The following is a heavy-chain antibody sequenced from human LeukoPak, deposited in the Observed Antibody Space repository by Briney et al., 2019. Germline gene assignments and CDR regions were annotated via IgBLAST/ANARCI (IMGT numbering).Heavy chain of an antibody. D-gene: IGHD5-12*01. CDR2: IKSKTDGGTT. V-gene: IGHV3-15*01. CDR3: TTDLWDIVATMVDY. Sequence: GGSLRLSCAASGFTFSNAWMSWVRQAPGKGLEWVGRIKSKTDGGTTDYAAPVKGRFTISRDDSINTLYLQMNSLKTEDTAVYYCTTDLWDIVATMVDYWGQGTLVTVSS. CDR1: GFTFSNAW. J-gene: IGHJ4*02.